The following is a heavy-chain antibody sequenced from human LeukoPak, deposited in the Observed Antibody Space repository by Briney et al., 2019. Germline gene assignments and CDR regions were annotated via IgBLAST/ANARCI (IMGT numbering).Heavy chain of an antibody. CDR2: IKPDGSEE. J-gene: IGHJ4*02. CDR3: ARVWSAFDY. Sequence: GGSLRLSCAASGFSISNYWMTWVRQAPGKGLEWVANIKPDGSEEYYLDSAKGRFTISRDNAKNSLYLQLNSLRAEDAAVYYCARVWSAFDYWGQGALVTVSS. V-gene: IGHV3-7*01. CDR1: GFSISNYW. D-gene: IGHD3-3*01.